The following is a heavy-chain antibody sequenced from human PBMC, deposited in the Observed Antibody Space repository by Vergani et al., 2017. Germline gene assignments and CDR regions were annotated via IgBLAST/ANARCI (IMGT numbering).Heavy chain of an antibody. D-gene: IGHD6-13*01. V-gene: IGHV1-69*06. J-gene: IGHJ4*02. Sequence: QVQLVQSGAEVKKPGSSMKVSCKASVDPFDNLAISWLRQGPGQGLEWMGMITPMFGTSDYAQKFKGRVTIPSDKSTTTVNMELSILGSEDRAVYYCAKNYGKALRAAGNNWCSPYCEQG. CDR2: ITPMFGTS. CDR3: AKNYGKALRAAGNNWCSPY. CDR1: VDPFDNLA.